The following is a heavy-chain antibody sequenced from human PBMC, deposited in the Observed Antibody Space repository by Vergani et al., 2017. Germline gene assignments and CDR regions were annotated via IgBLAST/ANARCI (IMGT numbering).Heavy chain of an antibody. CDR2: IYYSEST. Sequence: QLQLQESGPGLVKPSETLSLTCTVSGGSISSSSYYWGWIRQPPGKGLEWIGSIYYSESTYYNPSLKSRVTISVDTSKNQFSLKLSSVTAADTAVYYCASLYYEFWSGYYTHIQHWGEGTLVTVSS. J-gene: IGHJ1*01. D-gene: IGHD3-3*01. CDR1: GGSISSSSYY. V-gene: IGHV4-39*01. CDR3: ASLYYEFWSGYYTHIQH.